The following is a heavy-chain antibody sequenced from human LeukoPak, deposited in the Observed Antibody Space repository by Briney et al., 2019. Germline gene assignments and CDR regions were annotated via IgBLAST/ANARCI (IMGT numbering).Heavy chain of an antibody. J-gene: IGHJ4*02. CDR2: FYYSGST. V-gene: IGHV4-59*01. D-gene: IGHD2-2*01. CDR1: SGSISSYY. CDR3: ARVKKGLGTSFDY. Sequence: SETLSLTCTVSSGSISSYYWTWIRQPPGKGLEWIGNFYYSGSTKYNPSLKSRVTISVDTSKNQFSLKLSSVTAADTAVYYCARVKKGLGTSFDYWGQGTLVTVSS.